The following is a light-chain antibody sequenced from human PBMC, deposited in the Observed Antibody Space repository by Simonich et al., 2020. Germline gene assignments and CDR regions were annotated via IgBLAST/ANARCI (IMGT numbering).Light chain of an antibody. CDR2: DFS. V-gene: IGLV2-14*01. Sequence: QSALTQPPSASGSPGQSVTISCTGTSSDVGGYNYVSWYQQHPGKAPKLMIYDFSKRPSGVSNRFSGSKSGNTASLTISGLQAEDEADYYCSSYTSSSTWVFGGGTKLTVL. CDR3: SSYTSSSTWV. J-gene: IGLJ3*02. CDR1: SSDVGGYNY.